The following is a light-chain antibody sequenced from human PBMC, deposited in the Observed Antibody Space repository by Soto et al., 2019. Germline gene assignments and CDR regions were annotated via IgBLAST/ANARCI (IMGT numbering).Light chain of an antibody. J-gene: IGKJ1*01. CDR2: KAS. CDR3: QHYNSYSEA. Sequence: DIQMTQSPSTLSGSVGDRVTITCRASQTISSWLAWYQQKPGKAPKLLIYKASTLKSGVPPRFSGSGSGTKFTLTISSLQPDDFATYYCQHYNSYSEAFGQGTKVDIK. V-gene: IGKV1-5*03. CDR1: QTISSW.